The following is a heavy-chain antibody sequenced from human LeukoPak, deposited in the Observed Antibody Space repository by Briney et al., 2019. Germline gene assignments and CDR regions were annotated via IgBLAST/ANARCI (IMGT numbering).Heavy chain of an antibody. CDR1: GGSISSSSYY. CDR3: ARSQIDYGDYVNWFDP. J-gene: IGHJ5*02. Sequence: SETLSLTCTVSGGSISSSSYYWNWIRQPPGKGLEWIGYIYDSGSTNYNPSLKSRVTISVDTSKNQFSLTLRSVTAADTAVYYCARSQIDYGDYVNWFDPWGQGTLVTVSS. D-gene: IGHD4-17*01. V-gene: IGHV4-61*01. CDR2: IYDSGST.